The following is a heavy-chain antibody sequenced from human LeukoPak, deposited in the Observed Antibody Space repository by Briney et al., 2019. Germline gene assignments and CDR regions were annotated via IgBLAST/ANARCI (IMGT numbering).Heavy chain of an antibody. J-gene: IGHJ5*02. D-gene: IGHD2-2*02. Sequence: GRSLRLSCAASGFTFCSYGMHWVRQAPGKGLEWVAVIWYDGSNKYYADSVKGRFAISRDNSKNTLYLQMNSLRAEDTAVYYCARDRCSSTSCYNTPNWFDPWGQGTLVTVSS. CDR2: IWYDGSNK. CDR3: ARDRCSSTSCYNTPNWFDP. V-gene: IGHV3-33*01. CDR1: GFTFCSYG.